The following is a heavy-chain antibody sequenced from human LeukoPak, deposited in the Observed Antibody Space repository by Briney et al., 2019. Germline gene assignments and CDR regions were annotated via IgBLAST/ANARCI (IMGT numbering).Heavy chain of an antibody. V-gene: IGHV3-21*04. CDR1: GFTFNTYT. Sequence: PGGSLRLSCAASGFTFNTYTMNWVRQAPGKGLEWVSSITASSTAIYSADSVKGRFTISRDNAKNFLYLQMNSLRPEDTALYYCGKDLLAMACTIGSWGQGTLVTVSS. D-gene: IGHD6-19*01. CDR3: GKDLLAMACTIGS. J-gene: IGHJ4*02. CDR2: ITASSTAI.